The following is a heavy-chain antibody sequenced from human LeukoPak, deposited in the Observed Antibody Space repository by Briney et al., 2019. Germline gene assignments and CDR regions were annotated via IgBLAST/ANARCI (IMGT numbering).Heavy chain of an antibody. CDR3: ARHRGSSWNEH. D-gene: IGHD6-13*01. Sequence: PSETLSLTCTVSGGSISSDGYYWGWIRQPPGKGLEWIGSIYYSGKTYYSPSLKSRVATSVDTSKNQFSLKLSSVTAADTAVYYCARHRGSSWNEHWGQGTLVTVSS. CDR1: GGSISSDGYY. CDR2: IYYSGKT. J-gene: IGHJ1*01. V-gene: IGHV4-39*01.